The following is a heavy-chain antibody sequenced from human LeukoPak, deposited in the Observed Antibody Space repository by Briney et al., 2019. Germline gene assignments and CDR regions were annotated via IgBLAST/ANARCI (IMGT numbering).Heavy chain of an antibody. V-gene: IGHV3-30*18. CDR3: AKDGDFWSGFAPGFDP. D-gene: IGHD3-3*01. Sequence: PGGSLRLSCAASGFTFSSYGMHWVRQAPGKGLEWVAVISYDGSNKYYADSVKGRFTIPRDNSKNTLYLQMNSLRAEDTAVYYCAKDGDFWSGFAPGFDPWGQGTLVTVSS. CDR2: ISYDGSNK. J-gene: IGHJ5*02. CDR1: GFTFSSYG.